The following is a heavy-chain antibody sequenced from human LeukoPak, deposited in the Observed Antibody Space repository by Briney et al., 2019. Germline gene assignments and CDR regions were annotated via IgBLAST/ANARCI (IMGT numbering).Heavy chain of an antibody. CDR3: AKKAPANWGCYFDY. V-gene: IGHV3-23*01. Sequence: GGSLRLSCAASGFTFSSYAMSWVRQAPGKGLEWVSAISGSGDSTYSADSVKGRFTISRDNAKNTLYLQMNSLRAEDTAVNYRAKKAPANWGCYFDYWGQRTLVTVSS. CDR1: GFTFSSYA. D-gene: IGHD7-27*01. CDR2: ISGSGDST. J-gene: IGHJ4*02.